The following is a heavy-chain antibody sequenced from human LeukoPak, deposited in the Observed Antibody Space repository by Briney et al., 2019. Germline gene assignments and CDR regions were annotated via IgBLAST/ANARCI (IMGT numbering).Heavy chain of an antibody. CDR3: ARDPATMIYFDY. D-gene: IGHD3-22*01. Sequence: ASVKVSCKASGYTFTSYYMHWVRQAPGQGLEWMGIINPSGGSTSYAQKFQSRVTMTRDMSTSTVYMELSSLRSEDTAVYYCARDPATMIYFDYWGQGTLVTVSS. CDR1: GYTFTSYY. V-gene: IGHV1-46*01. CDR2: INPSGGST. J-gene: IGHJ4*02.